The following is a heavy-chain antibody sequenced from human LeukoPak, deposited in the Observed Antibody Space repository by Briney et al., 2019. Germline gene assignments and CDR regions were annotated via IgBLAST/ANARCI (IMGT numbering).Heavy chain of an antibody. V-gene: IGHV3-30*04. CDR2: ISYDGSNK. Sequence: GGSLRLSCAASGFTFSSYAMHWVRQAPGKGLEWVAVISYDGSNKYYADSVKGRFTISRDNSKNTLYLQMNSLRAEDTAVYYCAKGQLDLDYWGQGTLVTVSS. D-gene: IGHD6-13*01. J-gene: IGHJ4*02. CDR1: GFTFSSYA. CDR3: AKGQLDLDY.